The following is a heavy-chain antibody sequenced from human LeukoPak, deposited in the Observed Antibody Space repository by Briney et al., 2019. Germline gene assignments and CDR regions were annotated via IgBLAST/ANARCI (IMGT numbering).Heavy chain of an antibody. V-gene: IGHV4-59*01. D-gene: IGHD3-22*01. Sequence: SETLSLTCTVSGGSISSYHWSWIRQPPGKGLEWIGYVYYSGSTNYNPSLKSRVTISVDTSNNQFSLKLSSVTAADTAVYYCARAGSGYYPFDYWGQGTLVTVSS. CDR1: GGSISSYH. CDR2: VYYSGST. J-gene: IGHJ4*02. CDR3: ARAGSGYYPFDY.